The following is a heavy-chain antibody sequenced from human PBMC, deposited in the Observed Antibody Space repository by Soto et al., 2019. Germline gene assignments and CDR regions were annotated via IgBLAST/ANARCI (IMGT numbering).Heavy chain of an antibody. D-gene: IGHD2-15*01. V-gene: IGHV3-53*01. CDR1: GFIVTSDY. Sequence: EVQLVESGGRLIQPGKSLRLSCEASGFIVTSDYMSWVRQAPGKGLEWVSVIFSGGNTYYADSVKGRFTISRDYSKNTLFLQMNGLRAEDTAVYYCARGGDYCRGGRCYPHEFDPWGQGTMVTVSS. CDR3: ARGGDYCRGGRCYPHEFDP. CDR2: IFSGGNT. J-gene: IGHJ5*02.